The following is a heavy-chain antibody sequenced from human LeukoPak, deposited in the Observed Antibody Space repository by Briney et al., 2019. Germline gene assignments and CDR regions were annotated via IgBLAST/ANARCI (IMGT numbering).Heavy chain of an antibody. V-gene: IGHV3-7*01. Sequence: GGSLRLSCAASGFTFSSYWMSWVRQAPGKVLEWVANIKQDGSEKYYVDSVKGRFTISRDNAKNSLYLQMDSLRAEDTAVYYCARVKARVRSGYYTFDYWGQGTLVTVSS. D-gene: IGHD3-3*01. CDR1: GFTFSSYW. CDR2: IKQDGSEK. J-gene: IGHJ4*02. CDR3: ARVKARVRSGYYTFDY.